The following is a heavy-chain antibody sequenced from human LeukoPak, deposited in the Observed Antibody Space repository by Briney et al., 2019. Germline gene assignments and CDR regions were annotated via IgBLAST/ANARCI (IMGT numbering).Heavy chain of an antibody. J-gene: IGHJ5*02. CDR1: GFTFSSYA. Sequence: GRSLRLSCAVSGFTFSSYAMHWVRQAPGKGLEWVAVISYDGSKKYYADSMKGRFTISRDNSKNTLYLQMNSLRAEDTAVYYCARDGDSSGYRNWFDPWAREPWSPSPQ. CDR3: ARDGDSSGYRNWFDP. D-gene: IGHD3-22*01. V-gene: IGHV3-30-3*01. CDR2: ISYDGSKK.